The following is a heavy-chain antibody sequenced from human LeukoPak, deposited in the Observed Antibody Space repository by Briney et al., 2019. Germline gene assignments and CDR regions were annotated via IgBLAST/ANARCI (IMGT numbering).Heavy chain of an antibody. D-gene: IGHD3-9*01. J-gene: IGHJ6*03. Sequence: GGSLRLSCAASGFTFDDYDMSWVRQAPGKGLEWVSGINWNGRSTHYADSVKGRFTISRDNAKNSLYLQMNSLRAGDTAVYYCAKVKPPRYFESHYYYMDVWGKGTTVTISS. CDR2: INWNGRST. CDR1: GFTFDDYD. V-gene: IGHV3-20*04. CDR3: AKVKPPRYFESHYYYMDV.